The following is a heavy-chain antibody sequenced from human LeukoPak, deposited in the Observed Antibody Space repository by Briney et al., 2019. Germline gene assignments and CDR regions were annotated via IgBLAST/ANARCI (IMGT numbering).Heavy chain of an antibody. CDR3: SRDPTYYLRYGYFDY. J-gene: IGHJ4*02. D-gene: IGHD1-26*01. Sequence: GGSLRLSCAASGFTVSSNYMSWVRQAPGKGLEWASSINNVGSHIYYAGSVKGRFTISRDNTKNSLYLQMNSLRAEDTAVYYCSRDPTYYLRYGYFDYWGQGALVTVSS. V-gene: IGHV3-21*01. CDR1: GFTVSSNY. CDR2: INNVGSHI.